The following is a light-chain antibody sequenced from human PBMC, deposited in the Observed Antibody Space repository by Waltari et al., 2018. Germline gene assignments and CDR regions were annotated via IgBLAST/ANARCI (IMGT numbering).Light chain of an antibody. Sequence: EIVLTQSPATLSLPPGQRATLSCRASQRVSNSYLAWYQQKLGQAPRLLIYGASSRATGIPDRFSGSGSGTDFTLTISRLEPEDFAVYYCQQYGSSPLTFGGGTKVEIK. CDR3: QQYGSSPLT. CDR2: GAS. V-gene: IGKV3-20*01. J-gene: IGKJ4*01. CDR1: QRVSNSY.